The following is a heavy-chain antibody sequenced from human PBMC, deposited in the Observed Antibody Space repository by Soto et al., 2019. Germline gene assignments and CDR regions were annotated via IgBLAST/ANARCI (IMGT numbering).Heavy chain of an antibody. CDR3: ARDGYCSSTSCYDGWFDP. D-gene: IGHD2-2*03. CDR2: ISGSGGST. Sequence: GGSLRLSCAASGFTFSSYAMSWVRQAPGKGLERVAAISGSGGSTYYADSVKGRFTISRDNSKNTLYLQMNSLRAEDTAVYYCARDGYCSSTSCYDGWFDPWGQGTLVTVSS. CDR1: GFTFSSYA. J-gene: IGHJ5*02. V-gene: IGHV3-23*01.